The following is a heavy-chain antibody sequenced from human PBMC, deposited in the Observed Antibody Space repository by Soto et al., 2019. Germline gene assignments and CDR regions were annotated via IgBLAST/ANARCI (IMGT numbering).Heavy chain of an antibody. CDR3: ARDRAVTTSYGMDV. D-gene: IGHD4-17*01. J-gene: IGHJ6*02. Sequence: QVQLVQSGAEVKKPGASVKVSCKASGYTFTSYGITWVRQAPGQGLEWMGWISAYNGKTNYAQKLQGRVTMTTDTSTSTAYMDLRSLRSDDTAVYYCARDRAVTTSYGMDVWCRGTTVTVSS. CDR1: GYTFTSYG. V-gene: IGHV1-18*01. CDR2: ISAYNGKT.